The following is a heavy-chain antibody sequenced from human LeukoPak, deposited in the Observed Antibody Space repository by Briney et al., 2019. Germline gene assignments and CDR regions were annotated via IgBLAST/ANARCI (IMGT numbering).Heavy chain of an antibody. V-gene: IGHV1-2*02. CDR2: INPNSGGT. D-gene: IGHD3-22*01. CDR1: GYTFTGYY. Sequence: VASVKVSCKASGYTFTGYYIHWVRQAPGQGLEWMGWINPNSGGTNYAQKFQGRVTMTRDTSISTAYMELSRLRSDDTAVYYCARGPRDVVIKELVDYWGQGTLVTVSS. CDR3: ARGPRDVVIKELVDY. J-gene: IGHJ4*02.